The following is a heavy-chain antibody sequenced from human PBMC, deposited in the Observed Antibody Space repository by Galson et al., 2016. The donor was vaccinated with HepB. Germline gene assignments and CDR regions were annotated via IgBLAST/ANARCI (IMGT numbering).Heavy chain of an antibody. CDR3: ARSFTAATGKLDS. Sequence: SVKVSCKASADTFNGYYLQWVRQAPGQGLEWMGWINPHSGGTNYAQKFRGRVTITRDMSITTAYMELTRLTSDDTALYYCARSFTAATGKLDSWGQGTMVTVSS. CDR1: ADTFNGYY. V-gene: IGHV1-2*02. J-gene: IGHJ4*02. CDR2: INPHSGGT. D-gene: IGHD2-15*01.